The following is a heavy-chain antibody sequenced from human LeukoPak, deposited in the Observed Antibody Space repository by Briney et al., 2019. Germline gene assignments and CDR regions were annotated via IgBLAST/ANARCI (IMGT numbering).Heavy chain of an antibody. V-gene: IGHV3-33*01. Sequence: GRSLRLSCAASGFTFSTSGMHWVRQAPGKGLEWVAVIWYDGSNKHYAESVKGRFSISRDNSKSTLYLQMNSLRAEDMAVYYCARARGVSTGYRPIDYWGQGTLVTVSS. CDR3: ARARGVSTGYRPIDY. CDR1: GFTFSTSG. CDR2: IWYDGSNK. D-gene: IGHD3-22*01. J-gene: IGHJ4*02.